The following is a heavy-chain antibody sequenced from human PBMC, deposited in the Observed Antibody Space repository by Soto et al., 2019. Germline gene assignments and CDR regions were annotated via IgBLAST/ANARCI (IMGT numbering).Heavy chain of an antibody. V-gene: IGHV4-31*03. CDR3: ARETVGTIDR. Sequence: QVQLQESGPGLVKPSQTLSLTCTVSGGSISSVGYYWSWIRQHPGKGLEWIGYIYNSGSTHYNPSLKSRMTMSVDTSQNPFSLKLSSVTVADTAVYFCARETVGTIDRWGQGTLVTVSS. CDR2: IYNSGST. J-gene: IGHJ5*02. CDR1: GGSISSVGYY. D-gene: IGHD5-12*01.